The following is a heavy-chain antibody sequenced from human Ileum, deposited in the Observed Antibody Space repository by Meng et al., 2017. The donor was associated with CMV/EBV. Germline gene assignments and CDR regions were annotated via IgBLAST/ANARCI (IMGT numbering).Heavy chain of an antibody. CDR3: TKENWIYEF. Sequence: ASVKVSCKASGYSFTDYHMHWVRQAPGQGLEWMGWINPNSGGTNYAEKFQGRVTLTRDTSISTAYMELSRLTSDDTAVYYCTKENWIYEFWGQGTQVTVSS. CDR2: INPNSGGT. CDR1: GYSFTDYH. J-gene: IGHJ4*02. D-gene: IGHD1-7*01. V-gene: IGHV1-2*02.